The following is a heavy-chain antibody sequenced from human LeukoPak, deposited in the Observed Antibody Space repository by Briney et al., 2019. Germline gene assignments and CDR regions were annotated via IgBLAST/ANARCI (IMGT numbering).Heavy chain of an antibody. D-gene: IGHD2-21*02. Sequence: SETLSLTCTVSGGSISSGGYYWSWIRQHPGKGLEWIGYIYYSGSTYYNPSLKSRITISVDTSKNHFSLTLSSVTAADTAVYYCARTYMTSARFDPWGQGTLVTVSS. V-gene: IGHV4-31*03. CDR2: IYYSGST. CDR1: GGSISSGGYY. J-gene: IGHJ5*02. CDR3: ARTYMTSARFDP.